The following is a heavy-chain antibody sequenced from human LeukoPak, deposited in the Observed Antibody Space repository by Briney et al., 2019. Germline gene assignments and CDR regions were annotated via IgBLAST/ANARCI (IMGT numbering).Heavy chain of an antibody. Sequence: SETLFLTCAVSGYSVGSGYYWAWIRQPPGKGLEGIGSIYRSGSTYYNPSLRSTVTLSLATSYTQLSPTLRSVTAADTATYFCARTYGDYGITYYYYYMDVWGQGTTVTVSS. J-gene: IGHJ6*03. CDR3: ARTYGDYGITYYYYYMDV. D-gene: IGHD4-17*01. CDR1: GYSVGSGYY. CDR2: IYRSGST. V-gene: IGHV4-38-2*01.